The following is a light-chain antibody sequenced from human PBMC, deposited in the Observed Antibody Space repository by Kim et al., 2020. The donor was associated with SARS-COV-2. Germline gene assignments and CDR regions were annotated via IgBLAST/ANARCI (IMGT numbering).Light chain of an antibody. Sequence: VSPGQTARITCSGDALPKQYAYWYQQKPGQAPVLVIYKDSERPSGIPERFSGSSSGTTVTLTISGVQAEDEADYYCQSADSSGTVVFGGGTQLTVL. CDR1: ALPKQY. CDR3: QSADSSGTVV. CDR2: KDS. V-gene: IGLV3-25*03. J-gene: IGLJ2*01.